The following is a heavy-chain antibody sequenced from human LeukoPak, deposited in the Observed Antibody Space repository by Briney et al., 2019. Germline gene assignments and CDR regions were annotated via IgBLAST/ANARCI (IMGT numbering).Heavy chain of an antibody. CDR3: ATGIYGYSYGPFDY. Sequence: GASVKVSCKVSGYTLTELSMHWVRQAPGKGLEGMGGFDPEDGETIYEQKFQGRVTMTDDTSTDTAYMELSSLRSEDTAVYYWATGIYGYSYGPFDYWGQGTLVTVSS. J-gene: IGHJ4*02. CDR1: GYTLTELS. D-gene: IGHD5-18*01. CDR2: FDPEDGET. V-gene: IGHV1-24*01.